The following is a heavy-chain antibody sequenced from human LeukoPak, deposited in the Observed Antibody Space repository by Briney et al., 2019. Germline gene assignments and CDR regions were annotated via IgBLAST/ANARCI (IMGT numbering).Heavy chain of an antibody. Sequence: PGGSLRLSCAASGFTFSSYVMTWVRQAPGKGLEWVSAISGSGGSTYYADSVKGHFTISRDNSKKTLYLQMNSLRAEDTAVYYCARNDLSNYYGMDVWGQGTTVTVSS. CDR2: ISGSGGST. CDR3: ARNDLSNYYGMDV. J-gene: IGHJ6*02. CDR1: GFTFSSYV. V-gene: IGHV3-23*01.